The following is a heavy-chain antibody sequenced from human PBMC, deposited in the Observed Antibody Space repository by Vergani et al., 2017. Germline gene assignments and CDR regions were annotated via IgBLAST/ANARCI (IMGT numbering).Heavy chain of an antibody. CDR1: GFSFSSYS. V-gene: IGHV3-21*02. D-gene: IGHD2-8*01. CDR2: ISGSSSYV. J-gene: IGHJ4*02. CDR3: ARGLWDCTHIRCSASSY. Sequence: EVQLVESGGGLVKPGGSLRLSCAASGFSFSSYSMNWVRQAPGKGLERVASISGSSSYVFYRDSVEGRFTITRDNAKKSVYLQMNSLRAEDTAMYFCARGLWDCTHIRCSASSYWGEGTEVTVSS.